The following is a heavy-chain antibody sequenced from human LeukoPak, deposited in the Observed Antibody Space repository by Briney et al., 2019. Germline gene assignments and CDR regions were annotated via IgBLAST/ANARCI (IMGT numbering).Heavy chain of an antibody. V-gene: IGHV4-39*07. Sequence: KPSETLSLTCTVSGGSISSSSYYWGWIRQPPGKGLEWIGSIYYSGSTYYNPSLKSRVTISVDTSKNQFSLKLSSVTAADTAVYYCARAAYYDFWSGYWNWFDPWGQGTLVTVSS. CDR1: GGSISSSSYY. J-gene: IGHJ5*02. D-gene: IGHD3-3*01. CDR2: IYYSGST. CDR3: ARAAYYDFWSGYWNWFDP.